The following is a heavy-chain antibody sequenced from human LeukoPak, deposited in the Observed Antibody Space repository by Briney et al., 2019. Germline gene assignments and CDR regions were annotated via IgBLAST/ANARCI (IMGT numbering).Heavy chain of an antibody. Sequence: ASVKVSCKASGGTFSSYTISWVRQAPGQGLEWMGWISAYNGNTDYAQKLQGRVTINTDTSTSTAYMELRSLRSADTAVYYCARDVGCSGGSCYPVYFDYWGQGTLVTVSS. CDR2: ISAYNGNT. CDR1: GGTFSSYT. CDR3: ARDVGCSGGSCYPVYFDY. D-gene: IGHD2-15*01. J-gene: IGHJ4*02. V-gene: IGHV1-18*01.